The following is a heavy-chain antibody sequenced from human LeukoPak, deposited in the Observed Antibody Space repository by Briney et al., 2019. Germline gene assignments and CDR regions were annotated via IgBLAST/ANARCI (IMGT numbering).Heavy chain of an antibody. D-gene: IGHD2-2*01. J-gene: IGHJ4*02. CDR3: ARDHGAPAAPDY. V-gene: IGHV1-2*02. CDR1: GYTFTGYY. Sequence: ASVKVSCKASGYTFTGYYMHWVRQAPGQGPEWMGWIHPNSGATDYAQKFQGRVTMTRDTSISTAYMELTSLRSDDAAVYYCARDHGAPAAPDYWGRGTLVTASS. CDR2: IHPNSGAT.